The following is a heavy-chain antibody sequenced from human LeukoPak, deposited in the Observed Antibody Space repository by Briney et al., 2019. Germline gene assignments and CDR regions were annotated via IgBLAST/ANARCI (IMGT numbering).Heavy chain of an antibody. D-gene: IGHD6-13*01. V-gene: IGHV3-30*04. CDR1: GLTFSSYA. J-gene: IGHJ1*01. CDR3: AVQIQQHEYFQH. CDR2: ISYDGSKK. Sequence: PSGGSLRLSCAASGLTFSSYAMPWVRQAPGKGLGWVAVISYDGSKKYYADSVKGRFTISRDNSKNTLYLQMNSLRAEDTAVYYCAVQIQQHEYFQHWGQGTLVTVSS.